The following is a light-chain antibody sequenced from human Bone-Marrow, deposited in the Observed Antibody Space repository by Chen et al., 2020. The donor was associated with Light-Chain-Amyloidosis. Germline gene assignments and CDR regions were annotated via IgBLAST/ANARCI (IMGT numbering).Light chain of an antibody. CDR1: RGDIGTYDF. CDR2: EAI. Sequence: QSALTQPASVSGSPGQSITIYCTGRRGDIGTYDFVSWYQQFPGKAPKLMIYEAIKRPSGVSDRFSGSKSGYTASLTISGLQAEDEADYYCCAYAGRSSVVFGGGTKLTVL. CDR3: CAYAGRSSVV. J-gene: IGLJ3*02. V-gene: IGLV2-23*01.